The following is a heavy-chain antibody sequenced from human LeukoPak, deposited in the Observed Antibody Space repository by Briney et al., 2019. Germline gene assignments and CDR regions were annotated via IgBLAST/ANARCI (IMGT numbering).Heavy chain of an antibody. J-gene: IGHJ4*02. CDR3: ARGREYSYGWIGEKLLDY. CDR2: INSDGSST. V-gene: IGHV3-74*01. D-gene: IGHD5-18*01. CDR1: GFTFSSYW. Sequence: AGGPLRLSCAASGFTFSSYWMHWVRQAPGKGLVWVSRINSDGSSTSYADSVKGRITISRDNAKNTLYLQMNSLRAEDTAVYYCARGREYSYGWIGEKLLDYWGQGTLATVSS.